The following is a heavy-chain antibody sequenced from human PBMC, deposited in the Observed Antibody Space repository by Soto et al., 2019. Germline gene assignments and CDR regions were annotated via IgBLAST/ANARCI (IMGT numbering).Heavy chain of an antibody. V-gene: IGHV1-69*01. CDR1: GGTFSSYS. CDR2: IIPIFGTA. Sequence: QVQLVQSGAEVKKPGSSVKVSCKASGGTFSSYSINWVRQAPGQGLEWMGEIIPIFGTANYAQKFQGRVTITADESTTTAYMELSSLRSEDTAVYYCARDGGRHSGGIDYWGQGTLVTVSS. J-gene: IGHJ4*02. D-gene: IGHD1-26*01. CDR3: ARDGGRHSGGIDY.